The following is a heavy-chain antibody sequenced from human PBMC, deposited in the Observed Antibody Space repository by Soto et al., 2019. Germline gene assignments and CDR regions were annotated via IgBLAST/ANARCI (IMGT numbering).Heavy chain of an antibody. Sequence: SETLSLTCTVSGGSISSSSYYWGWIRQPPGKGLEWIGSIYYSGSTYYNPSLKSGVTISVDTSKNQFSLKLSSVTAADTAVYYGARHRSCELLRFDYWGQGTLVTVSS. D-gene: IGHD1-26*01. CDR2: IYYSGST. J-gene: IGHJ4*02. CDR3: ARHRSCELLRFDY. V-gene: IGHV4-39*01. CDR1: GGSISSSSYY.